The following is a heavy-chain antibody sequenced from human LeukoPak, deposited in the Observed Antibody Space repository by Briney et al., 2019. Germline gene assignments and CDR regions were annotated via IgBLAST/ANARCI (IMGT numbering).Heavy chain of an antibody. CDR2: ISAFNGNT. J-gene: IGHJ4*02. CDR1: GGTFSSYA. Sequence: ASVKVSCKASGGTFSSYAISWVRQAPGQGLEWMGWISAFNGNTNYIQKFQDRVTMTTDTSTSIAYMELRSLRSDDTAIYYCARASAWFGELSFFDYWGQGTLVTVSS. V-gene: IGHV1-18*01. D-gene: IGHD3-10*01. CDR3: ARASAWFGELSFFDY.